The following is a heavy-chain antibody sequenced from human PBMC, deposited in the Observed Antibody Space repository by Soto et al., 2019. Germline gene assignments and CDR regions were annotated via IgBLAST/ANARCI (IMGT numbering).Heavy chain of an antibody. V-gene: IGHV2-70*11. Sequence: SGPTLVNPTQSLTLTCSFSGFSLTTTEVAVGWIRQPPGKALEWLARIDWDDDKYYSTSLKTRLTISKDTSKNQVVLTMTNMDPVDTATYYCARSPGPYYYYYGMDVWGQGTTVTVSS. J-gene: IGHJ6*02. CDR2: IDWDDDK. CDR3: ARSPGPYYYYYGMDV. CDR1: GFSLTTTEVA.